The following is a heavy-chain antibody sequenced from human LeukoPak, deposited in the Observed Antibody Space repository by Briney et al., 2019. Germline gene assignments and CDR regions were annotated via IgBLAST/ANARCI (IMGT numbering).Heavy chain of an antibody. D-gene: IGHD6-19*01. J-gene: IGHJ4*02. CDR2: MWYDGSNK. Sequence: PGGSLRLSCAASGFTFSSYGIHWVRQAPGKGLEWVAVMWYDGSNKYYADSVQGRFTVSRDNSKNTLYLQMNSLRAEDTAVYYCAKHPGYSSGWFYFDYWGQGTLVTVSS. CDR1: GFTFSSYG. CDR3: AKHPGYSSGWFYFDY. V-gene: IGHV3-33*06.